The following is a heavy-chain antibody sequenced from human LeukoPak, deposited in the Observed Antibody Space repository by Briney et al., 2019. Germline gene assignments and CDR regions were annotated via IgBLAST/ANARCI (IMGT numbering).Heavy chain of an antibody. D-gene: IGHD2-15*01. V-gene: IGHV1-18*01. J-gene: IGHJ4*02. CDR1: GYSFTSYG. CDR2: ISAYNGNT. Sequence: ASVKVSCKAFGYSFTSYGISWVRQAPGQGLEWMGWISAYNGNTNYAQKLQGRITMTTDTSTSTAYMELKSLRSDDTAVYYCATDYCSGGSCYPDYWGQGTLVTVSS. CDR3: ATDYCSGGSCYPDY.